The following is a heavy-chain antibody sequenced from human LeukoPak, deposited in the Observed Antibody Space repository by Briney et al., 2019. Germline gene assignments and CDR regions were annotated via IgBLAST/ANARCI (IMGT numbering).Heavy chain of an antibody. CDR2: IIPIFGTA. J-gene: IGHJ4*02. CDR1: GGTFSSYA. Sequence: GALVKVSCKASGGTFSSYAISWVRQAPGQGLEWMGGIIPIFGTANYAQKFQGRVTITADESTSTAYMELSSLRSEDTAVYYCASGMGATEFDYWGQGTLVTVSS. V-gene: IGHV1-69*01. D-gene: IGHD1-26*01. CDR3: ASGMGATEFDY.